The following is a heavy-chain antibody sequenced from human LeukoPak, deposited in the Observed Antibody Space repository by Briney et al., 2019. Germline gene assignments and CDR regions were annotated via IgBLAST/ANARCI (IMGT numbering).Heavy chain of an antibody. V-gene: IGHV4-34*01. D-gene: IGHD4-17*01. J-gene: IGHJ4*02. Sequence: SETLSLTCAVYGGSFSGYYWSWIRQPPGKGLEWIGVINHSGSTNYNPSLKSRVTISVDTSKNQFSLKLSSVTAADTAVYYCARYDYGDYYYFDYWGQGTLVTVSS. CDR1: GGSFSGYY. CDR2: INHSGST. CDR3: ARYDYGDYYYFDY.